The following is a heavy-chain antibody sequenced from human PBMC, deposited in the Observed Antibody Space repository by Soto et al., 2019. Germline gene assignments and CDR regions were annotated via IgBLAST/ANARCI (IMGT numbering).Heavy chain of an antibody. D-gene: IGHD6-19*01. CDR1: GYTFTSYG. CDR3: ARVRERYSSGWYSIPFDY. Sequence: ASVKVSCKASGYTFTSYGISWVRQAPGQGLEWMGRISAYNGNTNYAQKLQGRVTMTTDTSTSTAYMELRSLRSDDTAVYYCARVRERYSSGWYSIPFDYWGQGTLVTVSS. CDR2: ISAYNGNT. V-gene: IGHV1-18*01. J-gene: IGHJ4*02.